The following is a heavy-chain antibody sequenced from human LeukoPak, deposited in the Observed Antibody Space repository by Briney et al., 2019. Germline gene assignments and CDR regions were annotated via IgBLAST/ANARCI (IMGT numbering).Heavy chain of an antibody. CDR2: ISWNSGSI. V-gene: IGHV3-9*01. CDR3: VKAYCSSTSCSCFDY. D-gene: IGHD2-2*01. J-gene: IGHJ4*02. CDR1: GFTFDDYA. Sequence: GGSLRLSCAASGFTFDDYAMHWVRQAPGKGLEWVSGISWNSGSIDYADSVKGRFTISRDNAKNSLYLQMNSLRAEDTALYYCVKAYCSSTSCSCFDYWGQGTLVTVSS.